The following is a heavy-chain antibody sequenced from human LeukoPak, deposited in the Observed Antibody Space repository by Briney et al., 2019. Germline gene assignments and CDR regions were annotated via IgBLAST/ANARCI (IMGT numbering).Heavy chain of an antibody. J-gene: IGHJ3*02. CDR1: GFTFSSYW. CDR3: AKFTPRGSSDAFDI. D-gene: IGHD6-19*01. Sequence: GGSLRLSCAASGFTFSSYWMSWVRQAPGKGLEWVANIKQDGSETYYVDSVEDRFTASRDNAESSLYLQMTSLRVEDTAVYYCAKFTPRGSSDAFDIWGQGTMVTVSS. V-gene: IGHV3-7*01. CDR2: IKQDGSET.